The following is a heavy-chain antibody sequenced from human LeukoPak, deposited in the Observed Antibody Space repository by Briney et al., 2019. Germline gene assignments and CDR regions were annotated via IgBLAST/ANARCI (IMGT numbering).Heavy chain of an antibody. CDR2: ISSNGGST. D-gene: IGHD3-10*01. Sequence: GGSLRLSCSASGFTFSSYAMHWVRQAPGKGLEYVSAISSNGGSTYYADSVKGRFTISRDNSKNTLYLQMSSLRAEDTAVYYCVKDGEEYYYGAGNWYYFDYWGQGTLVNVSS. J-gene: IGHJ4*02. V-gene: IGHV3-64D*06. CDR1: GFTFSSYA. CDR3: VKDGEEYYYGAGNWYYFDY.